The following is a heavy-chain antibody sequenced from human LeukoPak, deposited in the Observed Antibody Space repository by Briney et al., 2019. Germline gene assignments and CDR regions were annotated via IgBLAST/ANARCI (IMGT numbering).Heavy chain of an antibody. CDR1: GGSISSGGYS. D-gene: IGHD4-23*01. V-gene: IGHV4-30-2*01. CDR3: ARGHLNTVAYFDY. J-gene: IGHJ4*02. Sequence: SQTLSLTCAVSGGSISSGGYSWSWIRQPPGKGLEWIGYIYHSGSTYYNPSLKSRVTISVDRSKNQFSLKLSSVTAADTAVYYCARGHLNTVAYFDYWGQGTLVTVSS. CDR2: IYHSGST.